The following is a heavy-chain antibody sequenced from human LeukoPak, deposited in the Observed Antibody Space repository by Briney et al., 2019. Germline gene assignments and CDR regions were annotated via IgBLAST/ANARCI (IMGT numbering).Heavy chain of an antibody. J-gene: IGHJ4*02. D-gene: IGHD3-22*01. CDR3: ARGPYYYDSSGYYPH. CDR2: IKPNRGDT. CDR1: GYTFTGHY. Sequence: ASVKVSCKASGYTFTGHYMHWVRQPPAQGLEWMGWIKPNRGDTNYVQKFQGRLTMTRDTSISTAYMELSRLRSDDTAVYHCARGPYYYDSSGYYPHWGQGTLVTVSS. V-gene: IGHV1-2*02.